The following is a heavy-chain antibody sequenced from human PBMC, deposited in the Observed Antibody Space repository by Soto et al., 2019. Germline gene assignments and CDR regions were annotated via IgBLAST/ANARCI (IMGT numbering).Heavy chain of an antibody. CDR1: GFPFSNSV. CDR3: MTVDTTMTEGRYFGY. V-gene: IGHV3-64D*06. J-gene: IGHJ4*02. D-gene: IGHD5-18*01. CDR2: ISSNGVST. Sequence: PGGSLRLSCSASGFPFSNSVMHWVRQAPGRGLEDLSAISSNGVSTYYADSVKGRFTISRDNSKNKLYLQLSSLRPEDTAIYYCMTVDTTMTEGRYFGYWGQGT.